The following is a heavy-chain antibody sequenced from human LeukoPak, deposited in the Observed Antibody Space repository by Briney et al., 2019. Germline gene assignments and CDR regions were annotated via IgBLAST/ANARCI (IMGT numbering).Heavy chain of an antibody. CDR2: IIPIFGTA. CDR1: GGTFSSYA. J-gene: IGHJ6*02. V-gene: IGHV1-69*01. CDR3: ARATVSYYYYYGMDV. Sequence: GSSVKVSCKASGGTFSSYAISWVRQAPGQGLEWMGGIIPIFGTANYAQKFQGKVTITADESTSTVYMELSSLRSEDTAVYYCARATVSYYYYYGMDVWGQGTTVTVSS. D-gene: IGHD4-11*01.